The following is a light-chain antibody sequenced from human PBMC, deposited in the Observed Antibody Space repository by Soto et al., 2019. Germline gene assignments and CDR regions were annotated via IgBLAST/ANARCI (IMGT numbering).Light chain of an antibody. J-gene: IGLJ1*01. CDR1: SSDVGGYNY. Sequence: QSALTQPASVSGSPGQSITISCTGTSSDVGGYNYVAWYQQHPVKAPKLMIYDVSNRPSGVSNRFAGSKSGNTASLTISGLQAEDEADYYCSSYTSSSTPLYVLGTGTKLTVL. CDR3: SSYTSSSTPLYV. V-gene: IGLV2-14*01. CDR2: DVS.